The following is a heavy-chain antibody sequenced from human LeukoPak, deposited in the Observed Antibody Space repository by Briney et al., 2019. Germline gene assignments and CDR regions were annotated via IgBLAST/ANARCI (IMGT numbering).Heavy chain of an antibody. CDR3: RSLYSSKWNAIAD. CDR2: IYYSGST. Sequence: SETLSLTCTVSGDSISSYYWSWIRQPPGTGLEWIGYIYYSGSTDYNPSLKSRVTISVDTSKNQFSLKLTSVTAADTAVYYCRSLYSSKWNAIADWGQGTLVTVSS. D-gene: IGHD6-13*01. J-gene: IGHJ4*02. V-gene: IGHV4-59*08. CDR1: GDSISSYY.